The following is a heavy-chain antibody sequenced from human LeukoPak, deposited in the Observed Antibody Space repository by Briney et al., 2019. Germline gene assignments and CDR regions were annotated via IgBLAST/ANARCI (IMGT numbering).Heavy chain of an antibody. D-gene: IGHD2-2*01. V-gene: IGHV1-69*11. Sequence: SVKVSCKASGGTFGSYAISWVRQAPGQGLEWMGRIIPILGTANYAQKFQGRVTITADESTSTAYMELSSLRSEDTAVYYCGVVPAAPTPYFDYWGQGTLVTVSS. J-gene: IGHJ4*02. CDR3: GVVPAAPTPYFDY. CDR1: GGTFGSYA. CDR2: IIPILGTA.